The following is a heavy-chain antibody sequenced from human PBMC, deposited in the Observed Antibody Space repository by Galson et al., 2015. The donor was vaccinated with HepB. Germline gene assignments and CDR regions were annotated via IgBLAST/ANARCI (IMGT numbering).Heavy chain of an antibody. CDR1: GFTFSSYG. V-gene: IGHV3-30*02. Sequence: SLRLSCAASGFTFSSYGMHWVRQAPGKGLEWVAFIRYDGSNKYYADSVKGRFTISRDNSKNTLYLQMNSLRAEDTAVYYCAKDQPAVYGMDVWGQGTTVTVSS. CDR3: AKDQPAVYGMDV. J-gene: IGHJ6*02. CDR2: IRYDGSNK.